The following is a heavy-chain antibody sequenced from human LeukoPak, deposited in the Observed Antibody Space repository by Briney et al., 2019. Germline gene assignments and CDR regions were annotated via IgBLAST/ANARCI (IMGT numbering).Heavy chain of an antibody. CDR3: ATDRHNTYYYDSSGYKY. CDR2: ISADNGNT. Sequence: ASVKVSCKASGYTFTSYGISWVRQAPGQGLEWMGWISADNGNTNYAQNLQGRVTMTTDTSTSTAYMELRSLRSDDTAVFYCATDRHNTYYYDSSGYKYWGQGTLVTVSS. CDR1: GYTFTSYG. D-gene: IGHD3-22*01. V-gene: IGHV1-18*01. J-gene: IGHJ4*02.